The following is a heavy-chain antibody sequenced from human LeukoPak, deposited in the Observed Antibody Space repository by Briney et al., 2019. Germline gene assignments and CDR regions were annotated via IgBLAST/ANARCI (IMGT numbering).Heavy chain of an antibody. Sequence: ASVKVSCKASGYTFTNYAMNWVRQAPGQGLEWMGWINTNTGNPTYAQGFTGRFVFSLDTSVTTAYLQISSLKAEDTAVYYCAREEYYDSSAPTNFDYWGQGTLVTVSS. D-gene: IGHD3-22*01. J-gene: IGHJ4*02. CDR3: AREEYYDSSAPTNFDY. CDR1: GYTFTNYA. V-gene: IGHV7-4-1*02. CDR2: INTNTGNP.